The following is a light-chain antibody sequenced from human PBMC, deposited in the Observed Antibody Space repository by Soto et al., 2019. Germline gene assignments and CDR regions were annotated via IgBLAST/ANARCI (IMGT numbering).Light chain of an antibody. J-gene: IGKJ1*01. CDR3: QHRSSWPRS. V-gene: IGKV3-11*01. CDR1: QSVGTS. Sequence: DIVLTQAPATLSLSPGDRATLSCRASQSVGTSLAWDKQQPGQAPRLLIHDAAYRASGIPERFRGRGSGTAFSLSISGLEPDDFAVYYCQHRSSWPRSFGRGTKVEV. CDR2: DAA.